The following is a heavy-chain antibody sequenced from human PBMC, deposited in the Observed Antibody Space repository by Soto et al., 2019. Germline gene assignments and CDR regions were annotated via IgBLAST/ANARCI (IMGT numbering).Heavy chain of an antibody. D-gene: IGHD6-13*01. CDR3: TTEVKGIAAAGTTAFDY. V-gene: IGHV3-15*07. Sequence: EVQLVESGGGLVKPGGSLRLSCAASGFTFSNAWMNWVRQAPGKGLEWVGRIKSKTDGGTTDYAAPVKGRFTISRDDSKNTLYLQMNRLNTEDTAVYYCTTEVKGIAAAGTTAFDYWGQGTLVTVSS. CDR1: GFTFSNAW. CDR2: IKSKTDGGTT. J-gene: IGHJ4*02.